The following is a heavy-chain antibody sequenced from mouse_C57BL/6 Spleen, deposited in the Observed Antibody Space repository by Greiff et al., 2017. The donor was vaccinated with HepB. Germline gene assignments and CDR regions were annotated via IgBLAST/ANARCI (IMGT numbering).Heavy chain of an antibody. V-gene: IGHV1-19*01. J-gene: IGHJ2*01. D-gene: IGHD3-2*02. CDR2: INPYNGGT. CDR1: GYTFTDYY. Sequence: VQLKESGPVLVKPGASVKMSCKASGYTFTDYYMNWVKQSHGKSLEWIGVINPYNGGTSYNQKFKGKATLTVDKSSSTAYMELNSLTSEDSAVYYCARRETAQATFDYWGQGTTLTVSS. CDR3: ARRETAQATFDY.